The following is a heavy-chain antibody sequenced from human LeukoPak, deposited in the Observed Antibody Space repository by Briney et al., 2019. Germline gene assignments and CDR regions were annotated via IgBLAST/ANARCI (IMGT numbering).Heavy chain of an antibody. Sequence: GGSLRLSCAASGFAFRSYAMNWVRQAPGKGLEWFSFITISSETIYYADSMNGRFTISRNNAENSLYPQKSSLRAEDAAGYYCVRDSVGGSFDFWGQGTLVTVSS. CDR3: VRDSVGGSFDF. CDR2: ITISSETI. V-gene: IGHV3-48*01. CDR1: GFAFRSYA. D-gene: IGHD2-15*01. J-gene: IGHJ4*02.